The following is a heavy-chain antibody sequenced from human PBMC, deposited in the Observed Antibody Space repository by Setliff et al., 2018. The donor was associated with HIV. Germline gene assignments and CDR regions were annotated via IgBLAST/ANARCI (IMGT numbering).Heavy chain of an antibody. CDR1: GGSFSGYY. V-gene: IGHV4-34*01. D-gene: IGHD2-2*01. CDR2: IYHSGST. CDR3: ASGRAMNWFDP. Sequence: SETQSLTCAVYGGSFSGYYWSWIRQPPGKGLEWIGSIYHSGSTFYNPSLKSRVTISVDTSKNHFSLNLSSVTVADTAVYYCASGRAMNWFDPWGQGTLVTVSS. J-gene: IGHJ5*02.